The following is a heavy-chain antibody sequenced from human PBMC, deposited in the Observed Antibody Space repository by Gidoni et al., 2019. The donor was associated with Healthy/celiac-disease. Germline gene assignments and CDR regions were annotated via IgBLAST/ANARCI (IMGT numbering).Heavy chain of an antibody. CDR1: GGSISSGDYY. V-gene: IGHV4-30-4*01. CDR2: IYYSGST. J-gene: IGHJ6*03. D-gene: IGHD3-10*01. Sequence: QVQLQESGPGLVKPSQTLSLTCTVPGGSISSGDYYWSWIRQPPGKGLEWIGYIYYSGSTYYNPSLKSRVTISVDTSKNQFSLKLSSVTAADTAVYYCAREIGFGDISYYMDVWGKGTTVTVSS. CDR3: AREIGFGDISYYMDV.